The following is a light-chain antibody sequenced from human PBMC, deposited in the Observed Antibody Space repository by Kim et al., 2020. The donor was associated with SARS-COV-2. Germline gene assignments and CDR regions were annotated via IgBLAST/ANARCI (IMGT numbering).Light chain of an antibody. CDR2: DVS. J-gene: IGLJ2*01. CDR1: SGDVGGYNY. V-gene: IGLV2-14*04. CDR3: SSYTSSSVV. Sequence: PGQSITSSCTGTSGDVGGYNYVSWYQQHPGKAPKLMIYDVSKRPSGVSNRFSGSKSGNTASLTISGLQAEDEADYYCSSYTSSSVVFGGGTQLTVL.